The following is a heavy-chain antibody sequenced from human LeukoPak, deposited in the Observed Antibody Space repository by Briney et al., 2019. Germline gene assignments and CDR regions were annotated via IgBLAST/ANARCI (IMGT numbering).Heavy chain of an antibody. CDR2: IYHRGST. J-gene: IGHJ5*02. D-gene: IGHD6-19*01. V-gene: IGHV4-38-2*02. CDR3: ARAVAGTVSWFDP. CDR1: GYSISSGYY. Sequence: PSETLSLTCTVSGYSISSGYYWGWIRQPPGKGLEWIGSIYHRGSTYYNPSLKSRVTISVDTSKNQFSLKLSSVTAADTAVYYCARAVAGTVSWFDPWGQGTLVTVSS.